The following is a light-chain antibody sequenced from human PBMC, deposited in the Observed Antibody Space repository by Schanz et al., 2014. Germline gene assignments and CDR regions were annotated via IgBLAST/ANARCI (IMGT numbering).Light chain of an antibody. CDR2: RAS. CDR3: QQYDNWPRT. Sequence: EVVMTQSPATLSVSPGERATLSCRASQSVGSNLAWYQQKPGQAPRLLIHRASTRATDIPARFGGSGSGTEFTLTISSLQSEDFAAYYCQQYDNWPRTFGGGTKVEIK. J-gene: IGKJ4*01. V-gene: IGKV3-15*01. CDR1: QSVGSN.